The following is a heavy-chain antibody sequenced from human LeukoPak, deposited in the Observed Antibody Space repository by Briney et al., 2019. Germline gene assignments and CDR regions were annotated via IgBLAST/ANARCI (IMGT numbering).Heavy chain of an antibody. Sequence: GGSLRLSCAASGFTFSSYAMSWVRQAPGKGLEWVSAISGSGGSTYYADSVKGRFTISRDNAKNSLYLQMNSLRVEDTAVYYCTRDLMDYDVSTGLHHYYMDVWGQGTTVTVSS. CDR3: TRDLMDYDVSTGLHHYYMDV. V-gene: IGHV3-23*01. D-gene: IGHD3-9*01. CDR2: ISGSGGST. CDR1: GFTFSSYA. J-gene: IGHJ6*02.